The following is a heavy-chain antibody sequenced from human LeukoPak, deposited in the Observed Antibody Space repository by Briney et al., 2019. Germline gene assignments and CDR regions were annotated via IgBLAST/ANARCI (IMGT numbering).Heavy chain of an antibody. CDR3: ARGAGDSRRIDLHLQH. Sequence: KPSETLSLTCTVSGGAISSYYWSWIRQPRGKGLEWIGYIYYTGSTNYNPSLKSRVTISVDTSKNQFSLKLSSLTAADTAVYYCARGAGDSRRIDLHLQHWGQGTLVTVSS. CDR2: IYYTGST. D-gene: IGHD3-22*01. CDR1: GGAISSYY. V-gene: IGHV4-59*01. J-gene: IGHJ1*01.